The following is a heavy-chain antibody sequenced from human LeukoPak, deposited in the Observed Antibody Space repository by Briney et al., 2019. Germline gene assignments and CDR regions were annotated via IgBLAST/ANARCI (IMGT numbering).Heavy chain of an antibody. Sequence: GGSLRLSCAASGFTFSSYAMSWVRQAPGKGLEWVSAISGSGGSTYYADSVKGRFTISRDNSKNTLYLQMNSLRAEDTAVYYCAKPYSRVWFGELLFPLDYWGQGTLVTVSS. CDR2: ISGSGGST. CDR3: AKPYSRVWFGELLFPLDY. J-gene: IGHJ4*02. D-gene: IGHD3-10*01. CDR1: GFTFSSYA. V-gene: IGHV3-23*01.